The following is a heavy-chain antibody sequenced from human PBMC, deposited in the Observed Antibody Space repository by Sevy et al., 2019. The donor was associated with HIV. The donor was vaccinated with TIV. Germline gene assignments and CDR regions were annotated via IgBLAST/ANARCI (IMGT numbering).Heavy chain of an antibody. J-gene: IGHJ5*02. V-gene: IGHV3-15*01. CDR3: TTSPLVQGVP. Sequence: GGSLRLSCAASEFTFNNAWMSWVRQAPGKGLEWVGRIKSKTDGGTTDYAAPVQGRFTISSEDSKNTLYLQMNSLKTEDTAGYYCTTSPLVQGVPWGQGTLVTVSS. CDR2: IKSKTDGGTT. D-gene: IGHD3-10*01. CDR1: EFTFNNAW.